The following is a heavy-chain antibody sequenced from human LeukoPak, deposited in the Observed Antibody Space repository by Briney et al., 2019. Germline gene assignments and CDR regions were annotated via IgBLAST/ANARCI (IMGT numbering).Heavy chain of an antibody. CDR3: ARGGIYGDYVLDF. V-gene: IGHV3-21*06. CDR2: NSPDSTYI. D-gene: IGHD4-17*01. CDR1: GFTFSYYG. Sequence: PGGSLRLSCAASGFTFSYYGMNWVRQAPWKGLEWVSSNSPDSTYIYYADSVKGRFTISRDNAKNSMYLQMNSLRAEDTAVYYCARGGIYGDYVLDFWGQGTLVTVSS. J-gene: IGHJ4*02.